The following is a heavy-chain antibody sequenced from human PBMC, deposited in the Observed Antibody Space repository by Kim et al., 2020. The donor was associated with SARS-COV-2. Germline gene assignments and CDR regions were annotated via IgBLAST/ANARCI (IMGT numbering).Heavy chain of an antibody. CDR3: ARDSDYYGMDV. V-gene: IGHV4-39*07. CDR2: IYYSGST. Sequence: SETLSLTCTVSGGSISSSSYYWGWIRQPPGKGLEWIGSIYYSGSTYYNPSLKSRVTISVDTSKNQFSLKLSSVTAADTAVYYCARDSDYYGMDVWGQGTT. CDR1: GGSISSSSYY. D-gene: IGHD3-10*01. J-gene: IGHJ6*02.